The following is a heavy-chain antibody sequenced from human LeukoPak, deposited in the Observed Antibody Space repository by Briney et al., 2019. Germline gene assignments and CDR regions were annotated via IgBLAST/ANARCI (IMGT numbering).Heavy chain of an antibody. CDR2: ISGNNSSR. D-gene: IGHD2/OR15-2a*01. V-gene: IGHV3-48*01. J-gene: IGHJ4*02. Sequence: GGSLRLSCAASGFTFSTYSMNWVRQAPGKGLEWLSYISGNNSSRYYADSVTGRFTISRDNAKNSLYLQMNSLRAEDTAVYYCARRRAFDPAPFDYWGQGTLVTVSS. CDR1: GFTFSTYS. CDR3: ARRRAFDPAPFDY.